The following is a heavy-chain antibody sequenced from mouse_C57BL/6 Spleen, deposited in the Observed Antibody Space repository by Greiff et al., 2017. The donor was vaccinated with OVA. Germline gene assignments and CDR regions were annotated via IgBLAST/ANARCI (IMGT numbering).Heavy chain of an antibody. Sequence: VQLQQPGAELVRPGSSVKLSCKASGYTFTSYWMHWVKQRPIQGLEWIGNIDPSDSETPSNQKFKDKATLTVDKSSSTAYMQRSRLTAEDSAVYYCARGSYSVAYWGQGTLVTVSA. CDR1: GYTFTSYW. CDR2: IDPSDSET. D-gene: IGHD2-12*01. CDR3: ARGSYSVAY. J-gene: IGHJ3*01. V-gene: IGHV1-52*01.